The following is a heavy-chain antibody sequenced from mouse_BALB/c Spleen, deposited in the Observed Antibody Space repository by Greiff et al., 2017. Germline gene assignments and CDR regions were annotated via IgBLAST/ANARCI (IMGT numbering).Heavy chain of an antibody. CDR2: INPSTGYT. V-gene: IGHV1-7*01. J-gene: IGHJ2*01. CDR3: ATPYYGNYFDY. D-gene: IGHD1-1*02. CDR1: GYTFTSYW. Sequence: VQLQQSGPELVKPGASVKVSCKASGYTFTSYWMHWVKQRPGQGLEWIGYINPSTGYTEYNQKFKDKATLTADKSSSTAYMQLSSLTSEDSAVYYCATPYYGNYFDYWGQGTTLTVSS.